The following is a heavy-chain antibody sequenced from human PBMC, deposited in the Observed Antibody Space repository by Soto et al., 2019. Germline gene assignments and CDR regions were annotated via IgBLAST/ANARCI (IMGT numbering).Heavy chain of an antibody. V-gene: IGHV1-46*04. CDR1: GYTFSSYY. CDR2: INPSSIYT. D-gene: IGHD4-17*01. Sequence: ASVKVSCKASGYTFSSYYMNWVRQAPGQGLEWLGIINPSSIYTNYADSVKGRFTMSRDNVKNSLYLQIDRLRAEDTAVYFCAKYRQADYVGGGFDSWGQGTLVTVSS. J-gene: IGHJ4*02. CDR3: AKYRQADYVGGGFDS.